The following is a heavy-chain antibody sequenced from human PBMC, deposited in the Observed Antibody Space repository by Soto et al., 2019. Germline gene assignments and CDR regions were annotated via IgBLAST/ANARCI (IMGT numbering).Heavy chain of an antibody. V-gene: IGHV3-30*18. CDR1: GFTFSNYG. J-gene: IGHJ4*01. CDR3: AKQESGSYFDF. CDR2: ISYDGRDE. D-gene: IGHD1-26*01. Sequence: PWGSLRLSCVVSGFTFSNYGMHWFRQSPGEGLQWVGVISYDGRDEQYADSVKGRFIVSRDNSKNTVYLQMNSLRLEDTAVYSCAKQESGSYFDFWGHGTLVTVSS.